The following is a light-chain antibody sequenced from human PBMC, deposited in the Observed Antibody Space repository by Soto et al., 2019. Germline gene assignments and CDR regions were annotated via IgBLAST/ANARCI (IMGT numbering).Light chain of an antibody. Sequence: DIVMTQSPDSLAVSLGERATINCKSSQSVLYSSNNRNYLAWYQQKPGQPPKRLIYWASTRESGVPDRFSGSGSETDFTLTISSLQAEDVAVYYCQQYYSTPPTFGQGTKVEIK. CDR2: WAS. J-gene: IGKJ1*01. CDR3: QQYYSTPPT. CDR1: QSVLYSSNNRNY. V-gene: IGKV4-1*01.